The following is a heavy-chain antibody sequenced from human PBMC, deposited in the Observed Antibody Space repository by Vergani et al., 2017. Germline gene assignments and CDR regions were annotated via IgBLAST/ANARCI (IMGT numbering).Heavy chain of an antibody. Sequence: QVQLVESGGGMVQPGRSLRLSCAASGFTFSSYAMHWVRQAPGKGLEWVAVISYDGSNKYYAYSVKGRFTISRDNSKNTLYLQMNSLRAEDTAVYYCARDLPLEYWGQGTLVTVSS. CDR2: ISYDGSNK. J-gene: IGHJ4*02. CDR3: ARDLPLEY. V-gene: IGHV3-30*04. CDR1: GFTFSSYA.